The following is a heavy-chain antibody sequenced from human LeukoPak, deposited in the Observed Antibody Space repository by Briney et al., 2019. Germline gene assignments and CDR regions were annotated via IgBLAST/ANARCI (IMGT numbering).Heavy chain of an antibody. Sequence: GESLKISCKGSGYSFSSYWIAWVRQMPGKGLEWMGIIYPGDSDTRYSSSFQGQVTISADKSIRTAYLQWSSLKASDTAMYYCAKSRGACSSGTCYIDYWGQGTLVTVSS. J-gene: IGHJ4*02. CDR2: IYPGDSDT. CDR1: GYSFSSYW. CDR3: AKSRGACSSGTCYIDY. D-gene: IGHD2-2*02. V-gene: IGHV5-51*01.